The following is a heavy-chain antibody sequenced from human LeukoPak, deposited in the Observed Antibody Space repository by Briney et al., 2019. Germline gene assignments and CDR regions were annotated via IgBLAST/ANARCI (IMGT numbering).Heavy chain of an antibody. J-gene: IGHJ4*02. CDR1: GYTFTSYA. V-gene: IGHV7-4-1*02. Sequence: ASVKVSCKASGYTFTSYAINWVRQAPGQGLGWMGWIHPSTGNPTYAQGFTGRFVFSLDTSVSTTYLQISSLKAEDTAVYYCARAFQSLGGLSLPDYWGQGTLVTVSS. CDR3: ARAFQSLGGLSLPDY. D-gene: IGHD3-16*02. CDR2: IHPSTGNP.